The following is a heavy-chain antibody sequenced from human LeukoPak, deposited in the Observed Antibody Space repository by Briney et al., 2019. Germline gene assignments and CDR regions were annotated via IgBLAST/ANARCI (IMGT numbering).Heavy chain of an antibody. V-gene: IGHV3-73*01. CDR3: TTVLSSNRYNLCDY. J-gene: IGHJ4*02. CDR1: GFTFSGSA. Sequence: PGGSLRLSCAASGFTFSGSAMHWVRQASGKGLEWVGRIRSKGNSYATAYAASVKGRFTISRDDSKNTAYLQMNSLGAEDTAVYYCTTVLSSNRYNLCDYWGQGTLVTVSS. D-gene: IGHD6-13*01. CDR2: IRSKGNSYAT.